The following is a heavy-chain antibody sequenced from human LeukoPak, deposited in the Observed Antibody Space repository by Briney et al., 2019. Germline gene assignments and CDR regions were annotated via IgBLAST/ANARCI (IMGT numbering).Heavy chain of an antibody. J-gene: IGHJ4*02. CDR2: INTDGRIT. CDR1: GFPFRNYA. CDR3: TRDGGSFCDFDY. Sequence: GGSLRLSCVASGFPFRNYAIHWVRQAPGKGLEYVSVINTDGRITYYADSVKSRFTISRDNSKNTVYLQMGSLRGEDMAVYYCTRDGGSFCDFDYWGQGALVTVSS. V-gene: IGHV3-64*02. D-gene: IGHD1-26*01.